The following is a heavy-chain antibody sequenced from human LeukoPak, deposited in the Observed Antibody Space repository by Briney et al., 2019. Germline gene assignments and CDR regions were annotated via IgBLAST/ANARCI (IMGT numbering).Heavy chain of an antibody. D-gene: IGHD2-15*01. Sequence: RGSLRLSCAASGFTFSSYAMSWVRQAPGKGLEWVSAISGSGGSTYYADSVKGRFTISRDNSKNTLYLQMNSLRAEDTAVYYCASPVVVVATREVDYWGQGTLVTVSS. CDR3: ASPVVVVATREVDY. CDR2: ISGSGGST. V-gene: IGHV3-23*01. CDR1: GFTFSSYA. J-gene: IGHJ4*02.